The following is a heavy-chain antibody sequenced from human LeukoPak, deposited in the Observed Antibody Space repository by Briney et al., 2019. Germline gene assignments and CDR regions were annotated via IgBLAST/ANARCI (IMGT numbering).Heavy chain of an antibody. J-gene: IGHJ4*02. CDR1: GFTVSSNY. CDR2: IYSGGST. V-gene: IGHV3-53*01. D-gene: IGHD1-26*01. CDR3: ARSSISSYYED. Sequence: PGGSLRLSCAASGFTVSSNYMSWVRQAPGKGLEWVSVIYSGGSTYYADSVKGRFTISRDISKNMLHLQMNSLRADDTAVYYCARSSISSYYEDWGQGTLVTVSS.